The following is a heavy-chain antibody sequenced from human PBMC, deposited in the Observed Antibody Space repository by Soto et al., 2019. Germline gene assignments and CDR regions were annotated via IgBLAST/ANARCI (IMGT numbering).Heavy chain of an antibody. D-gene: IGHD3-10*01. J-gene: IGHJ6*03. CDR2: IYYSGST. Sequence: QLQLQESGPGLVKPSETLSLTCTVSGGSISSSSYYWGWIRQPPGKGLEWIGSIYYSGSTYYNPSLKSRVTISVDTSKNQFSLKLSSVTAADTAVYYCARGYYGSGSYPEYYYMDVWGKGTTVTVSS. CDR1: GGSISSSSYY. CDR3: ARGYYGSGSYPEYYYMDV. V-gene: IGHV4-39*01.